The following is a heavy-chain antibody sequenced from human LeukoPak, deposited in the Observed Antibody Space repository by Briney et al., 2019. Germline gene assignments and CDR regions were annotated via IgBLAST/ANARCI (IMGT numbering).Heavy chain of an antibody. Sequence: GGSLRLSCAASGVTFSSYAMHWVRQAPGKGLEGVAVISYYGSNKYYADSVKGRFTIYRDNSKHTLYLQMNSLRAEDTAVYYCARSPTLYSGFDYWGQGTLVTVSS. V-gene: IGHV3-30*04. CDR3: ARSPTLYSGFDY. J-gene: IGHJ4*02. D-gene: IGHD3-16*01. CDR2: ISYYGSNK. CDR1: GVTFSSYA.